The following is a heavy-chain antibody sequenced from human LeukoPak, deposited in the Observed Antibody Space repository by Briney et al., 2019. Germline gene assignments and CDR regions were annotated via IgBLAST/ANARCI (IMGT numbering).Heavy chain of an antibody. D-gene: IGHD1-26*01. CDR1: GFTFSNYG. CDR2: IQYDGSNK. CDR3: TTHFTWGATGGFDY. Sequence: GGSLRLSCAASGFTFSNYGIHWVRQAPGKGLEWVAFIQYDGSNKYYADSVKGRFTISRDNSKNTLYLQMNSLKTEDTAVYYCTTHFTWGATGGFDYWGQGTLVTVSS. J-gene: IGHJ4*02. V-gene: IGHV3-30*02.